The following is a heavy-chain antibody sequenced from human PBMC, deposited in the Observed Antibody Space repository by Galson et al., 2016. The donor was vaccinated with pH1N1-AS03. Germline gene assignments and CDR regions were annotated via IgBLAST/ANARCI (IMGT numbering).Heavy chain of an antibody. CDR1: GYTLTRYY. CDR3: ARRYYFDY. CDR2: MDPSGGPT. J-gene: IGHJ4*02. V-gene: IGHV1-46*01. D-gene: IGHD3-16*02. Sequence: SVKVSCKASGYTLTRYYMHWVRQAPGQGLEWMGFMDPSGGPTTYAPKFQGRITVTTNTSTSTDYMELVSLRSEDTAVYYCARRYYFDYWGQGTLVTVSS.